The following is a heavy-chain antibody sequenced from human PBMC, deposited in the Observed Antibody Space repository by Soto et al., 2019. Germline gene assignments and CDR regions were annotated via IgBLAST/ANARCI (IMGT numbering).Heavy chain of an antibody. Sequence: RASVKVSCKASGGTFSSYAISWVRQAPGQGLEWMGGIIPIFGTANYAQKFQGRVTITADKSTSTAYMELSSLRSEDTAVYYCARDRTLSHYYEDYYYGMDVWGQGTTVTVSS. D-gene: IGHD3-22*01. J-gene: IGHJ6*02. CDR2: IIPIFGTA. CDR3: ARDRTLSHYYEDYYYGMDV. V-gene: IGHV1-69*06. CDR1: GGTFSSYA.